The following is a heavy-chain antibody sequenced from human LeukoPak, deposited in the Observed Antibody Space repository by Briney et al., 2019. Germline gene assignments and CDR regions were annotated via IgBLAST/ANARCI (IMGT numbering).Heavy chain of an antibody. Sequence: GGSLRLSCAASGFTFDDYGMSWVRHAPGKGLEWVSGITGSGGSTYYADSVKGRFTISRDNSKNTLYLQMNSLRAEDTAIYYCARDERLLSFLKWGQGTLVTVSS. CDR1: GFTFDDYG. CDR2: ITGSGGST. D-gene: IGHD3-3*01. V-gene: IGHV3-23*01. J-gene: IGHJ4*02. CDR3: ARDERLLSFLK.